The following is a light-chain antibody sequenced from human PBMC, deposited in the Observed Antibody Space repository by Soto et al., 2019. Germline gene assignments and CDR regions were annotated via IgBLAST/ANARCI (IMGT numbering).Light chain of an antibody. Sequence: IQMTQSPSTLSLSVGDRVTITCRASHNIERWLAWYQQKPGKAPSLLIYTASSLESGVPSRFSGSGSGTDYTLTITSLQPEDVATYCCQQSYSRPRTFSQGTKVDI. CDR2: TAS. V-gene: IGKV1-39*01. CDR1: HNIERW. CDR3: QQSYSRPRT. J-gene: IGKJ1*01.